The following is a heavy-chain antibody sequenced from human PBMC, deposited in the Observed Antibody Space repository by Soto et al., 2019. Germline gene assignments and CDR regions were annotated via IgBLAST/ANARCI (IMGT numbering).Heavy chain of an antibody. J-gene: IGHJ4*02. CDR2: IYYSGST. V-gene: IGHV4-59*01. D-gene: IGHD3-9*01. CDR3: ASGDYDILTCYYYSVY. CDR1: GGSISSYY. Sequence: SETLSLTCTVSGGSISSYYWSWIRQPPGKGLEWIGYIYYSGSTNYNPSLKSRVTISVDTSKNQFSLKLSSVTAADTAVYYCASGDYDILTCYYYSVYWYQGTLGTVFS.